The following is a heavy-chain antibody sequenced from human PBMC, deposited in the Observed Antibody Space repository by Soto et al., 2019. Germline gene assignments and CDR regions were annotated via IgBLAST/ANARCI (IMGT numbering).Heavy chain of an antibody. CDR3: AKSSVAPDY. V-gene: IGHV3-30*18. D-gene: IGHD2-15*01. Sequence: QVQLVESGGGVVQPGRSLRLSCAASGFTFSSYGMHWVRQAPGKGLEWVAVISYDGSNKYYADSVKGRFTISRDNSKNTLYLQMNSRRAEDTAVYYCAKSSVAPDYWGQGTLVTVSS. CDR2: ISYDGSNK. CDR1: GFTFSSYG. J-gene: IGHJ4*02.